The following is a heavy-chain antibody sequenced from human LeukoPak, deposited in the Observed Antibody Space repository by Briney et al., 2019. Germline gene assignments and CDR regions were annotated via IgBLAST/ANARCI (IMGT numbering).Heavy chain of an antibody. CDR2: ISYDGSNK. CDR1: GFTFSNYG. V-gene: IGHV3-30*18. D-gene: IGHD5-12*01. J-gene: IGHJ4*02. CDR3: AKDRTAGYDGLVDY. Sequence: GGSLRLSCAASGFTFSNYGMHWVRQAPGKGLEWVAVISYDGSNKYYTDSVKGRFTISRDNSKNALYLQMNSLRAEDTAVYYCAKDRTAGYDGLVDYWGQGTLVTVSS.